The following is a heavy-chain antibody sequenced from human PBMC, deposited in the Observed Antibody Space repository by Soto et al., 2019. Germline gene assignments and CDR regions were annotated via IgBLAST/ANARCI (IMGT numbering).Heavy chain of an antibody. J-gene: IGHJ6*01. CDR2: ISFDGSKK. CDR1: GFTFMSYD. Sequence: QVELVESGGDVVQPGRSLRLACVGSGFTFMSYDRHWVRQAPGKGLEWVGFISFDGSKKHYADSVEGQFTISRDNSKSTMYMEMNSLRPEDTAVYYCTKVDVWGPGTAVTVSS. CDR3: TKVDV. V-gene: IGHV3-30-3*01.